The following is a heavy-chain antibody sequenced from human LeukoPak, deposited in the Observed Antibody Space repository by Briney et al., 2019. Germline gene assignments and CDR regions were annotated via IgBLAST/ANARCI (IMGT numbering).Heavy chain of an antibody. CDR2: IYYSGST. CDR1: GGSISSYY. Sequence: SETLSLTCTVSGGSISSYYWSWIRQPPGKGLEWIGYIYYSGSTNYNPSLKSRVTISVDKSKNQFSLKLSSVTAADTAVYYCARDPSRVRTKRWGDMVRGVYDAFDIWGQGTMVTVSS. J-gene: IGHJ3*02. CDR3: ARDPSRVRTKRWGDMVRGVYDAFDI. D-gene: IGHD3-10*01. V-gene: IGHV4-59*12.